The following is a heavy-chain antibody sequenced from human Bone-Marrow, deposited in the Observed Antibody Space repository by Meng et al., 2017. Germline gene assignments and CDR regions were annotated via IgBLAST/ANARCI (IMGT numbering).Heavy chain of an antibody. CDR2: IDYSGST. V-gene: IGHV4-30-4*01. D-gene: IGHD1-26*01. CDR3: ARGYSGSLYADY. J-gene: IGHJ4*02. CDR1: GGSISRGYYY. Sequence: QVQLQESGPGLVKPSQTLSLTCLVSGGSISRGYYYWSWIRQPPGKGLDLNGYIDYSGSTYYNPSLKGRVTISVDTSKNQFSLKLSSVTAADTAVYYCARGYSGSLYADYWGQGTLVTVSS.